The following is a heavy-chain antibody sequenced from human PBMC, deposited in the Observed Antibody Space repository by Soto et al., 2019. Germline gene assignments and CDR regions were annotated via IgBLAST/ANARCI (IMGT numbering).Heavy chain of an antibody. CDR1: GGSISSGDYY. CDR3: ARCYYDSSEAGSGWFDP. Sequence: QVQLQESGPGLVKPSQTLSLTCTVSGGSISSGDYYWSWIRQPPGKGLEWIGYIYYSGSTYYNPSIKSRVTISVDTSKNQFSLKLSSVTAADTAVYYCARCYYDSSEAGSGWFDPWGQGTLVTVSS. D-gene: IGHD3-22*01. J-gene: IGHJ5*02. V-gene: IGHV4-30-4*01. CDR2: IYYSGST.